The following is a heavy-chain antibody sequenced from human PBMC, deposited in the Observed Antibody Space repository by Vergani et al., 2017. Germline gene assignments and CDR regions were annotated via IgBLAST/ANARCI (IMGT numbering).Heavy chain of an antibody. Sequence: EVQLLESGGGLVQPGGSLRLSCAASGFTFSSYAMSWVRQAPGKGLEWVSAISGSGGSIDYADSVKGRFTISRDNAKNSLYLQMNSLRAEDTALYYCAKDRESSYYYGMDVWGQGTTVTVSS. CDR2: ISGSGGSI. CDR3: AKDRESSYYYGMDV. CDR1: GFTFSSYA. D-gene: IGHD5-24*01. J-gene: IGHJ6*02. V-gene: IGHV3-23*01.